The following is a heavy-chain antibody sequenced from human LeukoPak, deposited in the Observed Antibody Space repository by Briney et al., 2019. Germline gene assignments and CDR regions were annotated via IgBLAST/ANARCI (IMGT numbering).Heavy chain of an antibody. CDR1: GGSFSGYY. CDR2: INHSGST. CDR3: ARGRGMITFGGVIVQYKGIDY. D-gene: IGHD3-16*02. J-gene: IGHJ4*02. Sequence: PSETLSLTCAVYGGSFSGYYWSWIRQPPGKGLGWIGEINHSGSTNYNPSLKSRVTISVDTSKNQFSLKLSSVTAADTAVYYCARGRGMITFGGVIVQYKGIDYWGQGTLVTVSS. V-gene: IGHV4-34*01.